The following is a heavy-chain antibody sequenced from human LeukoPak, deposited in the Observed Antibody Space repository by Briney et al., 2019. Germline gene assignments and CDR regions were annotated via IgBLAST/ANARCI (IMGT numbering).Heavy chain of an antibody. Sequence: GGSLRLPCAASGFTFSSYAMSWVRQAPGKGLEWVSAISGSGGSTYYADSVKGRFTISRDNSKNTLYLQVNSLRAEDTAVYYCAKDGITMVRGVIRPYYYYGMDVWGKGTTVTVSS. CDR2: ISGSGGST. CDR3: AKDGITMVRGVIRPYYYYGMDV. CDR1: GFTFSSYA. J-gene: IGHJ6*04. V-gene: IGHV3-23*01. D-gene: IGHD3-10*01.